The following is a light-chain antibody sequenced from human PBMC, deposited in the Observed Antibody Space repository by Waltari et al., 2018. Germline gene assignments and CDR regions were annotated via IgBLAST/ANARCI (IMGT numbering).Light chain of an antibody. Sequence: QSVLTQPPSVSATPGQRVSISCSGSSSNTGSNSVNWYQQVPGTAPKLLIYSNNQRPSGVPDRFSGSKSGTAASLAISGLQSEDEADYYCATWDDSLNGLFGGGTRLTVL. J-gene: IGLJ2*01. CDR2: SNN. CDR3: ATWDDSLNGL. V-gene: IGLV1-44*01. CDR1: SSNTGSNS.